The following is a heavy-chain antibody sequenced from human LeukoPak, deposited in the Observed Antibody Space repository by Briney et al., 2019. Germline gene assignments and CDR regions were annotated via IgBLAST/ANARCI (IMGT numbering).Heavy chain of an antibody. CDR2: INHSGST. CDR1: GGSFSGYY. CDR3: ARARGYCSSTSCYHWFDP. Sequence: SETLFLTCAVYGGSFSGYYWSWIRQPPGKGLEWIGEINHSGSTNYNPSLKSRVTISVDTSKNQFSLKLSSVTAADTAVYYCARARGYCSSTSCYHWFDPWGQGTLVTVSS. J-gene: IGHJ5*02. V-gene: IGHV4-34*01. D-gene: IGHD2-2*01.